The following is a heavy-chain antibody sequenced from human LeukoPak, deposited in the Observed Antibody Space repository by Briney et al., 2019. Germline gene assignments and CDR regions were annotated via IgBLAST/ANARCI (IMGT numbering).Heavy chain of an antibody. J-gene: IGHJ4*02. V-gene: IGHV1-46*01. CDR2: INPSGDST. CDR1: GYTFTSNH. D-gene: IGHD2/OR15-2a*01. Sequence: ASVKVSCKASGYTFTSNHIHWVRQAPGQGLEWMGVINPSGDSTSYAQNFQGRVTMTRDTSTSTVYMELSSLRSEDTAIYYCAKIVASDTGEGYWGQGTLVTVSS. CDR3: AKIVASDTGEGY.